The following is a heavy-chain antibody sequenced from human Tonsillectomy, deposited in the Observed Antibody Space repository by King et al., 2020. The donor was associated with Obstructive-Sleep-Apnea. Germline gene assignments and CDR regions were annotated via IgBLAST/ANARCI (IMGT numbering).Heavy chain of an antibody. CDR3: AKDPSDYYYGMDV. D-gene: IGHD3-10*01. V-gene: IGHV3-9*01. J-gene: IGHJ6*02. Sequence: QLVQSGGGLVQPGRSPRLSCAASGFIFDEYAMHWVRQAPGKGLEWVSGISWNSGSIGYADSVRGRFTISRDNAKNSLYLQMNSLRPEDTALYYCAKDPSDYYYGMDVWGQGTTVTVSS. CDR2: ISWNSGSI. CDR1: GFIFDEYA.